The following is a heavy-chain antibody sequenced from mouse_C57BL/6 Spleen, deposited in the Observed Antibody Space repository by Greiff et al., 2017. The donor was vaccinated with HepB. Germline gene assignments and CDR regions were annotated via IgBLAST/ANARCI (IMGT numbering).Heavy chain of an antibody. CDR2: IDPENGDT. D-gene: IGHD2-3*01. J-gene: IGHJ2*01. V-gene: IGHV14-4*01. CDR3: TTRVYDGYYGY. CDR1: GFNIKDDY. Sequence: EVQGVESGAELVRPGASVKLSCTASGFNIKDDYMHWVKQRPEQGLEWIGWIDPENGDTEYASKFQGKATITADTSSNTAYLQLSSLTSEDTAVYYCTTRVYDGYYGYWGQGTTLTVSS.